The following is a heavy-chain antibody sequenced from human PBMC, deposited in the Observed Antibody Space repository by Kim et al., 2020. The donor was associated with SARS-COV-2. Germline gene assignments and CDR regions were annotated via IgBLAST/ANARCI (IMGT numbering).Heavy chain of an antibody. CDR3: AVRTSGSYYKRSHY. CDR1: GFTVSSNY. Sequence: GGSLRLSCAASGFTVSSNYMSWVRQAPGKGLEWVSVIYSGGSTYYADSVKGRFTISRDNSKNTLYLQMNSLRAEDTAVYYCAVRTSGSYYKRSHYWGQGTLVTVSS. V-gene: IGHV3-53*01. D-gene: IGHD1-26*01. J-gene: IGHJ4*02. CDR2: IYSGGST.